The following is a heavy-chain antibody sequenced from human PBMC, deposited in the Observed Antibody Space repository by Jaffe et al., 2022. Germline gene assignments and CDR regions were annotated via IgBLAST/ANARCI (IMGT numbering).Heavy chain of an antibody. CDR3: AKVITFGGVIVKNSFDY. CDR1: GFTFSSYA. J-gene: IGHJ4*02. D-gene: IGHD3-16*02. CDR2: ISGSGGST. Sequence: EVQLLESGGGLVQPGGSLRLSCAASGFTFSSYAMSWVRQAPGKGLEWVSAISGSGGSTYYADSVKGRFTISRDNSKNTLYLQMNSLRAEDTAVYYCAKVITFGGVIVKNSFDYWGQGTLVTVSS. V-gene: IGHV3-23*01.